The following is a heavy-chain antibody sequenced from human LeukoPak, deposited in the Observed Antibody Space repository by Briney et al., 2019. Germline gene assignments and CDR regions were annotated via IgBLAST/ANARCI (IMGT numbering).Heavy chain of an antibody. CDR1: GFTFSTYW. J-gene: IGHJ4*02. V-gene: IGHV3-7*01. CDR3: ARDLAGHYYGSGSSFDY. Sequence: GGSLRLSCGASGFTFSTYWMSWVRQAPGKGLEWVANTKKDGSEKYYVDSVKGRFTISRDNAKNSLYLQMNSLRAEDTAVYYCARDLAGHYYGSGSSFDYWGQGTLVTVSS. CDR2: TKKDGSEK. D-gene: IGHD3-10*01.